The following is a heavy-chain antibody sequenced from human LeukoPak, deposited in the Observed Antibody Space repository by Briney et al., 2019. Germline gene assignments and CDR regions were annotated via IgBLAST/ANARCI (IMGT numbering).Heavy chain of an antibody. CDR1: GGSISSYY. Sequence: KASETLSLTCTVSGGSISSYYWSWIRQPPGKGLEWIGYIYYSGSTNYNPSLKSRVTISVDTSKNQFSLKLSSVTAADTAVYYCARDHWGDGSYFDYWGQGTLVTVSS. CDR3: ARDHWGDGSYFDY. V-gene: IGHV4-59*01. D-gene: IGHD7-27*01. J-gene: IGHJ4*02. CDR2: IYYSGST.